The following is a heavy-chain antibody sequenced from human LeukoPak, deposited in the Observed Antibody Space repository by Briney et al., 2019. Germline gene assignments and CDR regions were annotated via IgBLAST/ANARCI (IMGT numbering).Heavy chain of an antibody. D-gene: IGHD3-22*01. CDR2: IIPIFGTA. CDR1: GGTLSSYA. Sequence: ASVKVSCKASGGTLSSYAISWVRQAPGQGLEWMGGIIPIFGTANYAQKFQGRVTITADESTSTAYMELSSLRSEDTAVYYCARDSAYYYDSSGYYLDYWGQGALVTVSS. CDR3: ARDSAYYYDSSGYYLDY. V-gene: IGHV1-69*13. J-gene: IGHJ4*02.